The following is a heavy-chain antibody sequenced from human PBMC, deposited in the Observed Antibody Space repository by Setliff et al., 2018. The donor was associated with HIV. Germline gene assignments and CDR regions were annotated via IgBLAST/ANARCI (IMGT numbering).Heavy chain of an antibody. CDR3: AKMVGGSRSSGSCYFDY. V-gene: IGHV3-30*02. Sequence: GGSLRLSCAASGFIFSTFPMHWVRQAPGKGLEWVAFIRLDGSDKFYADSVKGRFTISRDNSKNTLYLQMNSLRVEDTAIYYCAKMVGGSRSSGSCYFDYWGQGTLVTVSS. D-gene: IGHD2-15*01. CDR2: IRLDGSDK. CDR1: GFIFSTFP. J-gene: IGHJ4*02.